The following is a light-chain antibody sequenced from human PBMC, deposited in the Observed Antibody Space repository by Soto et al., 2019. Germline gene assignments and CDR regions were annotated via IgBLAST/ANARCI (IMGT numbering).Light chain of an antibody. CDR2: AAS. Sequence: IQLTQSPSSLSASVGDRVTITCRASQDISSYLAWYQQEPGIAPKLLIYAASTLQSGVPSRFSGSGSGTDFTLTISSLQPEDFATYYCQQVNSYPRTFGQGSKVEIK. CDR3: QQVNSYPRT. CDR1: QDISSY. J-gene: IGKJ1*01. V-gene: IGKV1-9*01.